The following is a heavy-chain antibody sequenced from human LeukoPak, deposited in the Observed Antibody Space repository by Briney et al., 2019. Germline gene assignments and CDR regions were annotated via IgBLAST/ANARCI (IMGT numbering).Heavy chain of an antibody. D-gene: IGHD6-19*01. CDR2: IYSGGST. CDR3: ARDFKGVDSSGG. Sequence: GRSLRLSCAASGFTVSSNYMSWVRQAPGKGLEWVSVIYSGGSTYYADSVKGRFAISRDNSKNTLYLQMNSLRAEDTAVYYCARDFKGVDSSGGWGQGTLVTVSS. V-gene: IGHV3-66*01. J-gene: IGHJ4*02. CDR1: GFTVSSNY.